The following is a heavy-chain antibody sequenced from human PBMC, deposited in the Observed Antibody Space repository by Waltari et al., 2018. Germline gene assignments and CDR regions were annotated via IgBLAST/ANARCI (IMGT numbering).Heavy chain of an antibody. CDR3: AKDLGGYSGAHWYFDV. Sequence: EVQLVESGGGSVQPGGSLRLSCAASGFLFRSYAMSWVRRAPGRGLGWVSRISGADGRANYADSAKGRFTISRDNFKNTLFLEMNSLRADDAAVYYCAKDLGGYSGAHWYFDVWGRGTLVTVSS. J-gene: IGHJ2*01. V-gene: IGHV3-23*04. CDR1: GFLFRSYA. D-gene: IGHD5-12*01. CDR2: ISGADGRA.